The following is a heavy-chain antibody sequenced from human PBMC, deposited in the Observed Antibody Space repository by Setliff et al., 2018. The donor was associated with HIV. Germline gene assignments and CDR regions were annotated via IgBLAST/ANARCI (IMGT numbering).Heavy chain of an antibody. J-gene: IGHJ2*01. CDR2: ISQDDSKD. Sequence: GGSLRLSCATCGFTLRTYGLHWVRQAPVTGLEWVAVISQDDSKDYYADSVKGRFNISNDNSTNTVFLQMNNLRIEDTALYYCAKSSFRFVEDLSDWYFDLWGRGTLVTVSS. CDR3: AKSSFRFVEDLSDWYFDL. CDR1: GFTLRTYG. D-gene: IGHD3-16*02. V-gene: IGHV3-30*18.